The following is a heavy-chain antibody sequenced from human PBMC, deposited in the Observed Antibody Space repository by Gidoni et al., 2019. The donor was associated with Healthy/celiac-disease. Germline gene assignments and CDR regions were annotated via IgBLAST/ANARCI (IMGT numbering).Heavy chain of an antibody. Sequence: EVQLVESGGGLVKPGGSLRLSCAASGFTFSSYSMNWVRQAPGKGLDWVSSISSSSSYIYYADSVKGRFTISRDNAKNSLYLQMNSLRAEDTAVYYCARVIPSGYYGMDVWGQGTTVTVSS. D-gene: IGHD3-10*01. CDR1: GFTFSSYS. J-gene: IGHJ6*02. CDR2: ISSSSSYI. V-gene: IGHV3-21*01. CDR3: ARVIPSGYYGMDV.